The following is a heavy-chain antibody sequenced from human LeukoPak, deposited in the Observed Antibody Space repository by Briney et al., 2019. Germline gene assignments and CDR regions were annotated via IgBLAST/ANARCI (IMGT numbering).Heavy chain of an antibody. J-gene: IGHJ4*02. V-gene: IGHV3-74*01. CDR1: GFTFSSYW. CDR2: IYNDGSTT. D-gene: IGHD2-21*02. Sequence: EGSLRLSCAASGFTFSSYWMHWVRQAAGQGLVWVSRIYNDGSTTSYADSVRGRFTISRDNAKNTLYLQMNSLRAEDTAVYYCARSDPTQVNYGDFGYFDYWGQGTLVTVSS. CDR3: ARSDPTQVNYGDFGYFDY.